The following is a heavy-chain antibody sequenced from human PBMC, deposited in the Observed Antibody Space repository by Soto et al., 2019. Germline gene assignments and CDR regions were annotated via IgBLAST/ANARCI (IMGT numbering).Heavy chain of an antibody. CDR1: GYSFTSYW. Sequence: RGESLKISCKGSGYSFTSYWISWVRQMPGKGLEWMGRIDPSDSYTNYSPPFQGHVTISADKSISTAYLQWSSLKASDTAMYYCAGDLVGATPKRYYGMDVWGQGTTVTVSS. CDR3: AGDLVGATPKRYYGMDV. D-gene: IGHD1-26*01. V-gene: IGHV5-10-1*01. J-gene: IGHJ6*02. CDR2: IDPSDSYT.